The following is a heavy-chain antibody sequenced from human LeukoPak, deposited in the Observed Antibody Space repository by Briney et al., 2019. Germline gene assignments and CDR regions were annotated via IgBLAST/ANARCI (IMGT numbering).Heavy chain of an antibody. Sequence: SETLSLICTVSGGSISSYYWSWIRQPPGKGLEWIGYIYYSGSTNYNPSLKSRVTISVDTSKNQFSLKLSSVTAADTAVYYCARALRRSVLGSYRSYNWFDPWGRGTLVTVSS. CDR2: IYYSGST. D-gene: IGHD1-26*01. V-gene: IGHV4-59*01. CDR1: GGSISSYY. J-gene: IGHJ5*02. CDR3: ARALRRSVLGSYRSYNWFDP.